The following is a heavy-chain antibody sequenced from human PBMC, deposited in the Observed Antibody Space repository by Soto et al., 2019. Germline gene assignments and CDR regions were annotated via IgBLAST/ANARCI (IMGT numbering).Heavy chain of an antibody. Sequence: SETLSLTCTVSGGSISSHYWNWIRLPPGKGLEWIGYIYYSGRTNYNPSLESRVTISLNTSKNQFSLRLSSVTAADTAVYYCARDRGRYSSLRHFDYWGQGTLVTVSS. CDR3: ARDRGRYSSLRHFDY. CDR2: IYYSGRT. V-gene: IGHV4-59*11. J-gene: IGHJ4*02. D-gene: IGHD6-13*01. CDR1: GGSISSHY.